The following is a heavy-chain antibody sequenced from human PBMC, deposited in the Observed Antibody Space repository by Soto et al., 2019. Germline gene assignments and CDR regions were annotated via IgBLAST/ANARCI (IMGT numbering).Heavy chain of an antibody. CDR3: ARGDHSSSWYYYMDV. D-gene: IGHD6-13*01. J-gene: IGHJ6*03. CDR2: IYYSGNT. CDR1: GGSISSGDYY. V-gene: IGHV4-31*03. Sequence: QVQLQESGPGLVKPSQTLSLTCTVSGGSISSGDYYWSWIRQHPGKGMECIGYIYYSGNTYYNPSLKSRVTISVDTSKNQFSLKLSSVTAADTAVYYCARGDHSSSWYYYMDVWGKGTTVTVSS.